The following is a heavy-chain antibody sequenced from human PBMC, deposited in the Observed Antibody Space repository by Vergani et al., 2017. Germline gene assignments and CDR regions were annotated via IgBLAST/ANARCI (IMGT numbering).Heavy chain of an antibody. CDR2: IRYDGSNK. Sequence: VQLLESGGGLVQPGGSLRLSCAASGFTFSSYGMHWVRQAPGKGLEWVAFIRYDGSNKYYADSVKGRFTISRDNSKNTLYLQMNSLRAEDTAVYYCAKMRGVGATGAFDIWGQGTMVTVSS. CDR1: GFTFSSYG. D-gene: IGHD1-26*01. J-gene: IGHJ3*02. CDR3: AKMRGVGATGAFDI. V-gene: IGHV3-30*02.